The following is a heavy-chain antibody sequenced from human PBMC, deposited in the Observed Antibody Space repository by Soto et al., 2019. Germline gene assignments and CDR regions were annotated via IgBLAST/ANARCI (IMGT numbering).Heavy chain of an antibody. CDR2: ISAYNGNT. CDR3: AXXXXPVDY. CDR1: GYTFTSYG. V-gene: IGHV1-18*01. Sequence: QVQLVQSGAEVKKPGASVKVSCKASGYTFTSYGISWVRQAPGQGLEWMGWISAYNGNTKYAQKLQGRVTMTTDTXXXXXXXXXXXXXXXXXXXXXXAXXXXPVDYWGQGTLVTVSS. J-gene: IGHJ4*02.